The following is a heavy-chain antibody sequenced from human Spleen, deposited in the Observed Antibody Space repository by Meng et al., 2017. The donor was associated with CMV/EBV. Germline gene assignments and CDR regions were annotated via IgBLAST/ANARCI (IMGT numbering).Heavy chain of an antibody. CDR1: GYTFTDYY. D-gene: IGHD2-2*01. V-gene: IGHV1-69-2*01. J-gene: IGHJ1*01. Sequence: GYTFTDYYMHWVQQAPGKGLEWMGLVDPEDGETIYAEKFQGRVTITADTSTDTAYMELSSLRSEDTAVYYCATVDCSSTSCYEYFQHWGQGTLVTVSS. CDR2: VDPEDGET. CDR3: ATVDCSSTSCYEYFQH.